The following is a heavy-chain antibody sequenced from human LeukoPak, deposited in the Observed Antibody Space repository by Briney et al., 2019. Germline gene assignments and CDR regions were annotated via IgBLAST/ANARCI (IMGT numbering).Heavy chain of an antibody. J-gene: IGHJ4*02. D-gene: IGHD6-19*01. CDR1: GGSIRSYH. CDR2: IYTSGST. Sequence: SETLSLTCTVSGGSIRSYHWSWIRQSAGKGLEWIGRIYTSGSTNYNPSLKSRVTMSLDTSKNQFSLKLISVTAADTAVYYCAREMYSSGWYVDYWGQGTLVTVSS. V-gene: IGHV4-4*07. CDR3: AREMYSSGWYVDY.